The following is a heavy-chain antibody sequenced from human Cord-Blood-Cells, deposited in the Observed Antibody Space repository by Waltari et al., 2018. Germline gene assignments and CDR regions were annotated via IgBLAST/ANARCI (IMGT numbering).Heavy chain of an antibody. CDR1: GYTFTGYY. CDR3: ARAPGSGVDY. V-gene: IGHV1-2*02. D-gene: IGHD3-10*01. J-gene: IGHJ4*02. Sequence: QVQLVQSGAEVKKPGASVKVSCKASGYTFTGYYMHWVRQAPGQGLEWMGWINPNSGGTNYAQTVQGRVTMTRDTSISTAYMELSRLRSDDTAVYYCARAPGSGVDYWGQGTLVTVSS. CDR2: INPNSGGT.